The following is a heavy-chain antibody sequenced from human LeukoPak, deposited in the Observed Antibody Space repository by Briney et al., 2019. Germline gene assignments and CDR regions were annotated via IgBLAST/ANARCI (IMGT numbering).Heavy chain of an antibody. D-gene: IGHD3-22*01. Sequence: PGGSLRLSCAASGFTFSSYSMNWVRQAPGKGLEWVSYISSSSSTIYYADSVKGRFTISRDNSKNTLYLQMNSLRAEDTAVYYCAKSVYYDSSGSLDYWGQGTLVTVSS. CDR1: GFTFSSYS. V-gene: IGHV3-48*01. CDR3: AKSVYYDSSGSLDY. J-gene: IGHJ4*02. CDR2: ISSSSSTI.